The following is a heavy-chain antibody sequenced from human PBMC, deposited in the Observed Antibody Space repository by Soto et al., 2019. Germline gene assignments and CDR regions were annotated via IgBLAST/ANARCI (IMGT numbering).Heavy chain of an antibody. CDR2: ISGSGGST. D-gene: IGHD6-13*01. Sequence: GGSLRLSCAASGFTFSSYAMSWVRQAPGKGLEWVSAISGSGGSTYYADSVKGRFTISRDNSKNRLYLQMNSLRAEDTAVYYCAKGRELAAAGTRYYYYGMDVWGQGTTVTVSS. J-gene: IGHJ6*02. CDR3: AKGRELAAAGTRYYYYGMDV. CDR1: GFTFSSYA. V-gene: IGHV3-23*01.